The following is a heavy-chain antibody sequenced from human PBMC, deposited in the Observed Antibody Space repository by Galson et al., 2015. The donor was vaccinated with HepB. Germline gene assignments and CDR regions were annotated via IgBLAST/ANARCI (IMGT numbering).Heavy chain of an antibody. D-gene: IGHD4-17*01. CDR2: IDWDDDK. CDR1: GFSLNARGMC. Sequence: PALVKPTQTVTLTCSFSGFSLNARGMCVSWIRQPPGKALEWLALIDWDDDKYYSTSLKTRLTLSEDTSKNQVVLTVANMDPVDTATYYCARTQTSVTTSYYFDSGGQGTLVTVSS. CDR3: ARTQTSVTTSYYFDS. J-gene: IGHJ4*02. V-gene: IGHV2-70*01.